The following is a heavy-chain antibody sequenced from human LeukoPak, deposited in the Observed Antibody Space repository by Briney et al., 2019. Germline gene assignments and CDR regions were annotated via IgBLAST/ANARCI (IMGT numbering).Heavy chain of an antibody. CDR1: GFTFRSYG. Sequence: GGSLRLSCAASGFTFRSYGMSWVGQAPGKGLEWVSSLSGSGGSTYYADSVKGRFTISRDNSKNTLFLHMNSLRAEDTAVYYCAKALGGYDFDYWGQGTLVTVSS. CDR2: LSGSGGST. CDR3: AKALGGYDFDY. J-gene: IGHJ4*02. V-gene: IGHV3-23*01. D-gene: IGHD3-16*01.